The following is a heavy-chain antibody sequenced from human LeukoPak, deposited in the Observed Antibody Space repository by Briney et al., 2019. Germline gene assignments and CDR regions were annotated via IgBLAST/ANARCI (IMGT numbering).Heavy chain of an antibody. V-gene: IGHV3-30*18. Sequence: GGSLRLSCAASGFTFSSYGMHWVRQAPGKRLEWVAVISYDGSNKYYADSVKGRFTISRDNPKNTLYLQMNSLRAEDTAVYYCAKDYLYYDSSGYQFGGQGTLVTVSS. CDR3: AKDYLYYDSSGYQF. CDR2: ISYDGSNK. D-gene: IGHD3-22*01. CDR1: GFTFSSYG. J-gene: IGHJ4*02.